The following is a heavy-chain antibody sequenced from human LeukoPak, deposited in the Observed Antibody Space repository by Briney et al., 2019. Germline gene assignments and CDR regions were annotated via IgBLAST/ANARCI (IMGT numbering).Heavy chain of an antibody. CDR1: GFTFSSYE. CDR3: ARDRTPYGYCSSTSCYGSYYYYGMDV. Sequence: GGSLRLSCAASGFTFSSYEMNWVRQAPGKGLEWVSYISSSGSTIYYADSVKGRFTISRDNAKNSLYLQMNSLRAEDTAVYYCARDRTPYGYCSSTSCYGSYYYYGMDVWGQGTTVTVSS. D-gene: IGHD2-2*01. V-gene: IGHV3-48*03. CDR2: ISSSGSTI. J-gene: IGHJ6*02.